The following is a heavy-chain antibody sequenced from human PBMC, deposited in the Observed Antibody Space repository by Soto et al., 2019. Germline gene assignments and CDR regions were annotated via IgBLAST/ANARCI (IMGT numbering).Heavy chain of an antibody. CDR1: GYTLTELS. D-gene: IGHD3-22*01. Sequence: GASVKVSCKVSGYTLTELSMHWVRQAPGKGLEWMGGFDPEDGETIYAQKFQGRVTMTEDTSTDTAYMELSSLRSEDTAVYYCATDYVIRGFYDSSGYYGLDFDYWGQGTLVTVSS. CDR2: FDPEDGET. CDR3: ATDYVIRGFYDSSGYYGLDFDY. V-gene: IGHV1-24*01. J-gene: IGHJ4*02.